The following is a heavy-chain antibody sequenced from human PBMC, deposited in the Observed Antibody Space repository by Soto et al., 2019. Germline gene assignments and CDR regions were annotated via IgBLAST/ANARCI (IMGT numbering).Heavy chain of an antibody. V-gene: IGHV1-69*13. CDR2: IIPLFGTA. D-gene: IGHD3-10*01. Sequence: SVKVSCKASGVTFSSETLGWVRQAPGQGLEWVGGIIPLFGTASYAQKFQGRVTITADESTSTAYMELSSLRSDDTAVYFCATELGENPASPFDAWGQGTLVTVSS. J-gene: IGHJ4*02. CDR3: ATELGENPASPFDA. CDR1: GVTFSSET.